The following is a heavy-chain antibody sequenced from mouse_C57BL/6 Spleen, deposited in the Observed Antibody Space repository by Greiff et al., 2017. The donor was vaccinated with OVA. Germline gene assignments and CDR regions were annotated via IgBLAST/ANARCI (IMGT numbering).Heavy chain of an antibody. CDR1: GFSLTSYG. V-gene: IGHV2-2*01. Sequence: QVQLKESGPGLVQPSQSLSITCTVSGFSLTSYGVHWVRQSPGKGLEWLGVIWSGGSTDYNAAFISRLSISKDNSKSQVFFKMNSLQADDTAIYYCARKMITTRYYAMDYWGQGTSVTVSS. D-gene: IGHD2-4*01. CDR2: IWSGGST. J-gene: IGHJ4*01. CDR3: ARKMITTRYYAMDY.